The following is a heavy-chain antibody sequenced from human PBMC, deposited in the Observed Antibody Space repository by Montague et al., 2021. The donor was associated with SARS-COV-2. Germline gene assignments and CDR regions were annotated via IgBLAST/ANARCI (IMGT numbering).Heavy chain of an antibody. CDR2: ISTSGST. CDR3: ARVGVGTMVRGVIPAYYYDGMDV. CDR1: GGSISSGSYY. V-gene: IGHV4-61*02. D-gene: IGHD3-10*01. J-gene: IGHJ6*04. Sequence: TLSLTCTVSGGSISSGSYYWSWIRQPAGKGLEWIGRISTSGSTNSNLSLKSRVTISVDTSKNQFSLKLTSATAADTAVYYCARVGVGTMVRGVIPAYYYDGMDVWGEGATVTVSS.